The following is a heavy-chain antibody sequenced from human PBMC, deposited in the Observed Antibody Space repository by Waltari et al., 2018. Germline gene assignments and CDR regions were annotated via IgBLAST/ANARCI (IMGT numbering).Heavy chain of an antibody. CDR3: TSWRVVAGTGWFDS. D-gene: IGHD2-15*01. Sequence: EVQLLESGGGLVQPGGSLRLSCAASGFSFSNYDMAWVRQAPGKGLGWGPGIRNSGGNTYYGDSVKGRFAISRDNSRNTLHLQMNGLRAEDTAIYYCTSWRVVAGTGWFDSWGQGTLVTVSS. V-gene: IGHV3-23*01. CDR1: GFSFSNYD. CDR2: IRNSGGNT. J-gene: IGHJ5*01.